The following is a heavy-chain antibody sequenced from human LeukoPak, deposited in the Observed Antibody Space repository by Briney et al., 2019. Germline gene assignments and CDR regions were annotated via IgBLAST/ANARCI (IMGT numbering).Heavy chain of an antibody. CDR3: AKGHLIYRLIDY. CDR2: ISNSGSNT. CDR1: GFTFSDYY. V-gene: IGHV3-11*04. Sequence: PGGSLRLSCAASGFTFSDYYMSWIRQAPGKGLEWVSYISNSGSNTYYADSVKGRFTISRDNAKKSPYPQMNSLRAEDTAVYYCAKGHLIYRLIDYWGQGTLVTVSS. D-gene: IGHD4-11*01. J-gene: IGHJ4*02.